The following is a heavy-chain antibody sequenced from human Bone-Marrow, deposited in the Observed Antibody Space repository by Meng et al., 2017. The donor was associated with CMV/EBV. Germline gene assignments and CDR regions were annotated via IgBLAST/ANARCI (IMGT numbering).Heavy chain of an antibody. CDR3: ARESYYGDNRGGDY. V-gene: IGHV3-21*01. D-gene: IGHD2-21*01. J-gene: IGHJ4*02. Sequence: GESLKISCAASGFAFNTYTMDWVRQAPGKGLEWVSSISSSSTYIYYADSVKGRFTISRDNAKNSLFLQMNSLRVEDTAIYYCARESYYGDNRGGDYWGQGTLVTVSS. CDR2: ISSSSTYI. CDR1: GFAFNTYT.